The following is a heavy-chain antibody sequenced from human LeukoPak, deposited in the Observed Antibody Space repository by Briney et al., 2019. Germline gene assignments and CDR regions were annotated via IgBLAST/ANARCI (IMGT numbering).Heavy chain of an antibody. CDR2: ISEDGSNA. CDR3: ARPYDSSGYYYPGQQVDY. CDR1: GFGFSNYG. Sequence: GGSLRLSCAASGFGFSNYGMHWVRQAPGKGLAWVAFISEDGSNAYYADSVKGRFTSSRDNSKDTLYLQMNSLRAEDTAVYYCARPYDSSGYYYPGQQVDYWGQGTLVTVSS. V-gene: IGHV3-30*03. J-gene: IGHJ4*02. D-gene: IGHD3-22*01.